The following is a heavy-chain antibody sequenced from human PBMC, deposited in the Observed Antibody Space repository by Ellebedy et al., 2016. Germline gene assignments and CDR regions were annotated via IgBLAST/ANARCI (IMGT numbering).Heavy chain of an antibody. J-gene: IGHJ4*02. V-gene: IGHV3-74*01. CDR1: GFTFSSYW. CDR2: INSDGSNT. Sequence: GGSLRLSCAASGFTFSSYWMHWVRQAPGKGLVWVSRINSDGSNTNYADSVKGRFTISRDNAKNTLYLQMNNLRAEDTAVYYCVTEVWWRCDSWGQGTLVTVSS. D-gene: IGHD2-21*01. CDR3: VTEVWWRCDS.